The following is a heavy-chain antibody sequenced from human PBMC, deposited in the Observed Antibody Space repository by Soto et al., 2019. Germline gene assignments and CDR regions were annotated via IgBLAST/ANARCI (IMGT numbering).Heavy chain of an antibody. V-gene: IGHV4-59*01. CDR3: ARGAAVAGRFDY. CDR2: IYYSGST. D-gene: IGHD6-19*01. CDR1: GGSFSNYY. Sequence: PLETLSLTCTVSGGSFSNYYWSWIRQSPGKGLEWIGYIYYSGSTNYNPSLKSRVTISLDTSKNQLSLKLSPVTAADTAVYYCARGAAVAGRFDYWGQGALVTVS. J-gene: IGHJ4*02.